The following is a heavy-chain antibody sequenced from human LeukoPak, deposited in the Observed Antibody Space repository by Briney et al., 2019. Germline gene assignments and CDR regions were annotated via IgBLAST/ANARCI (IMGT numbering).Heavy chain of an antibody. Sequence: GESLKISCEGSGYSFSNYWIGWVRQMPGKGLEWMGNIYPDESNTRYSPSFQGQVTISSDKSISTAYLQWSSLKASDTAMYYCARRARATEYFQDWGQGTLVTVSS. D-gene: IGHD6-6*01. CDR1: GYSFSNYW. CDR3: ARRARATEYFQD. J-gene: IGHJ1*01. CDR2: IYPDESNT. V-gene: IGHV5-51*01.